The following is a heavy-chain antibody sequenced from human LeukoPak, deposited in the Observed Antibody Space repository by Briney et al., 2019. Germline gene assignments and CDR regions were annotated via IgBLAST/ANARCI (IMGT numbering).Heavy chain of an antibody. Sequence: QTGGSLRLSCAASGFTFSSYWMHWVRQAPGKGLVWVSRINSDGSSTSYADSVKGRFTISRDNAKNTLYLQMNSLGAEDTAVYYCARELDFWSGYPFDYWGQGTLVTVSS. CDR3: ARELDFWSGYPFDY. CDR1: GFTFSSYW. J-gene: IGHJ4*02. CDR2: INSDGSST. D-gene: IGHD3-3*01. V-gene: IGHV3-74*01.